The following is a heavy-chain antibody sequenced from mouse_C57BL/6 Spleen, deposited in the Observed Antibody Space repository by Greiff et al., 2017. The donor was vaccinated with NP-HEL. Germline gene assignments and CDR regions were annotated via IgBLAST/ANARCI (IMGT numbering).Heavy chain of an antibody. Sequence: EVKLVESGGGLVKPGGSLKLSCAASGFTFSSYTMSWVRQTPEKRLEWVATISGGGGNTYYPDSVKGRFTISRDNAKNTLYLQMSSLRSEDTALYYCACYYYGSSIYWYFDVWGTGTTVTVSS. J-gene: IGHJ1*03. V-gene: IGHV5-9*01. CDR2: ISGGGGNT. CDR3: ACYYYGSSIYWYFDV. D-gene: IGHD1-1*01. CDR1: GFTFSSYT.